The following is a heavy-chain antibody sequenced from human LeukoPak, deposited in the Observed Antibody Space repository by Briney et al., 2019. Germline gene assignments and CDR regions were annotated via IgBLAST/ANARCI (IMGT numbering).Heavy chain of an antibody. CDR2: ISCDGSNK. D-gene: IGHD1-26*01. Sequence: PGGSLRLSCAASGFTFSSYAMHWVRQAPGKGLEWVAVISCDGSNKYYADSVKGRFTISRDNSKNTLYLQMNSRRAENTAVDYCARPRGSYADYWGQRTLFTVSS. CDR3: ARPRGSYADY. J-gene: IGHJ4*02. V-gene: IGHV3-30*04. CDR1: GFTFSSYA.